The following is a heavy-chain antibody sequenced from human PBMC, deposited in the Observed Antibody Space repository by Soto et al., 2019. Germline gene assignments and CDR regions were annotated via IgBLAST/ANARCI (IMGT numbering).Heavy chain of an antibody. V-gene: IGHV1-46*03. CDR3: ARDGRGYSGYDSSLAYYYYMDV. CDR1: GYTFTSYY. D-gene: IGHD5-12*01. J-gene: IGHJ6*03. CDR2: INPSGGST. Sequence: AASVKVSCKASGYTFTSYYTHWVRQAPGQGLEWMGIINPSGGSTSYAQKFQGRVTMTRDTSTSTVYMELSSLRSEDTAVYYCARDGRGYSGYDSSLAYYYYMDVWGKGTTVTVSS.